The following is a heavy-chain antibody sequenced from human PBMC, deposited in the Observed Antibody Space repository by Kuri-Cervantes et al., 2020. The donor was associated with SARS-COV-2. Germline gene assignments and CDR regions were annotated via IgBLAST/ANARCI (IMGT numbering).Heavy chain of an antibody. CDR2: IYRSGST. J-gene: IGHJ5*02. Sequence: SETLSLTCTVSGGSISSGGYYWSWIRQPPGKGLEWIGYIYRSGSTYYNPSLKSRVTISIDRSKNQFSLDLSSVTAADTAVYYCAGGQARLRGWFDPWGQGTLVTVSS. CDR1: GGSISSGGYY. CDR3: AGGQARLRGWFDP. D-gene: IGHD6-25*01. V-gene: IGHV4-30-2*01.